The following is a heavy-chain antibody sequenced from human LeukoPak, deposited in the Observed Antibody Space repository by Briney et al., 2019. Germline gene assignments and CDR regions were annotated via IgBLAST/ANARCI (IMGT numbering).Heavy chain of an antibody. CDR2: IDDSGNT. Sequence: PSETLSLTCAIYGGSSTGYYWTWIRQPPGKGLEWIGEIDDSGNTNYSPSLELESRITISVDTSKNQFSLQVNSVTAADTAVYYCARVLGYCTEGVCRFDYWGEGTLVTVSS. J-gene: IGHJ4*02. V-gene: IGHV4-34*01. CDR1: GGSSTGYY. D-gene: IGHD2-8*01. CDR3: ARVLGYCTEGVCRFDY.